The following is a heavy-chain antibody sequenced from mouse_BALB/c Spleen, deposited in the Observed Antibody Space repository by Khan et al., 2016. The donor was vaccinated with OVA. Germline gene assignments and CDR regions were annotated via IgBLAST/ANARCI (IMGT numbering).Heavy chain of an antibody. CDR2: IHYSGST. V-gene: IGHV3-1*02. CDR1: GYSITGGYS. CDR3: ARSGTTVVAYWYFDV. D-gene: IGHD1-1*01. Sequence: EVQLQESGPDLVKPSQSLSLTCTVTGYSITGGYSWHWIRQFPGNKLEWMGYIHYSGSTNYNPSLKSRISITRDTSKNQFFLQLNSVTTEDTATYYCARSGTTVVAYWYFDVWAQGPRSPSPQ. J-gene: IGHJ1*01.